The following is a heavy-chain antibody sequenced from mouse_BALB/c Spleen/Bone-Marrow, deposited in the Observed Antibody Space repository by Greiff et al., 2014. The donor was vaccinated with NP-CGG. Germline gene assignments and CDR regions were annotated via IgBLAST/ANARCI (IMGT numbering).Heavy chain of an antibody. CDR2: IYPGSGST. CDR3: TPRLRY. J-gene: IGHJ2*01. D-gene: IGHD1-2*01. CDR1: GYTFTSYW. V-gene: IGHV1S22*01. Sequence: LQQPGSELVRPGASVKLSCKASGYTFTSYWMHWVKQRPGQGLEWIGNIYPGSGSTNYDEKFKSKATLTVDTSSSTAYMQLSSPTSEDSAVYYCTPRLRYWGQGTTLTVSS.